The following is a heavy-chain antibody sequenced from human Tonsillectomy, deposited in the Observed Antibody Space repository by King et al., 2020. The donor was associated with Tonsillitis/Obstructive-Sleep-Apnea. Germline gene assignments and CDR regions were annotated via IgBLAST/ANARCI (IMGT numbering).Heavy chain of an antibody. Sequence: VQLQQWGAGLLKPSETLSLNCAVYGGSFSGYYWSWIRQPPGKGLEWIGEINHSGSTNYNPSLKSRVTISVDTSKKQFSLKLTSVTAADTAVYCCASLRNSSRVDYWGQGTLVTVSS. CDR3: ASLRNSSRVDY. V-gene: IGHV4-34*01. CDR2: INHSGST. CDR1: GGSFSGYY. J-gene: IGHJ4*02. D-gene: IGHD2/OR15-2a*01.